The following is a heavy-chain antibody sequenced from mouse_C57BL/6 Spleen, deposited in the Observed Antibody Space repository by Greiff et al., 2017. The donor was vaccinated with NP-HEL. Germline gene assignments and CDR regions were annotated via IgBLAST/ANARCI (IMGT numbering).Heavy chain of an antibody. J-gene: IGHJ4*01. V-gene: IGHV2-9-1*01. Sequence: QVQLKQSGPGLVAPSQSLSITCTVSGFSLTSYAISWVRQPPGKGLEWLGVIWTGGGTNYNSALKSRLSISKDNSKSQVFLKMNSLQTDDTARYYCARIEDGNYDYYAMDYWGQGTSVTVSS. CDR3: ARIEDGNYDYYAMDY. D-gene: IGHD2-1*01. CDR2: IWTGGGT. CDR1: GFSLTSYA.